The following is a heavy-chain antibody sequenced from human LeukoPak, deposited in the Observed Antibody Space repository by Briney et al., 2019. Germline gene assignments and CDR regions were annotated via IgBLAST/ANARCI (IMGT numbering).Heavy chain of an antibody. Sequence: GGSLRLPCAASGFTFSNYSMNWVRQAPGKGLEWISYISSSSSTVYTDSVKGRFTISRDNAKNSLYLQMNSLRVEDTAVYYCARTRTLDYWGQGTLVTVSS. CDR2: ISSSSSTV. D-gene: IGHD1/OR15-1a*01. J-gene: IGHJ4*02. CDR3: ARTRTLDY. V-gene: IGHV3-48*01. CDR1: GFTFSNYS.